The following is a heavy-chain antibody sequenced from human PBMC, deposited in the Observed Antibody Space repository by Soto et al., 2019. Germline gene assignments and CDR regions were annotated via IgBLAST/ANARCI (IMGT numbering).Heavy chain of an antibody. CDR3: ARNLPGIAAAGPYYYYYMDV. Sequence: VKVSCKASGYTFTSYAMHWVRQAPGQRLEWMGWINAGNGNTKYSQKFQGRVTITRDTSASTAYMELSSLRSEDTAVYYCARNLPGIAAAGPYYYYYMDVWGKGTTVTVSS. D-gene: IGHD6-13*01. J-gene: IGHJ6*03. CDR2: INAGNGNT. V-gene: IGHV1-3*01. CDR1: GYTFTSYA.